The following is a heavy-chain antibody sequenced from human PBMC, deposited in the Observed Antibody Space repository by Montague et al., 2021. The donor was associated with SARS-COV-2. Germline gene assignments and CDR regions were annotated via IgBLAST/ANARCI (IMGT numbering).Heavy chain of an antibody. V-gene: IGHV4-4*02. CDR2: IYHSGST. Sequence: SETLSLTCAVSGGSISSSNWWSWVRQPPGKGLEWIGGIYHSGSTXYNPSLKSRVTISVDKSKNQFSLKLSSVTAADTAVYYCARVDSSGWYGYYYYGMDVWGQGTTVTVSS. J-gene: IGHJ6*02. CDR3: ARVDSSGWYGYYYYGMDV. D-gene: IGHD6-19*01. CDR1: GGSISSSNW.